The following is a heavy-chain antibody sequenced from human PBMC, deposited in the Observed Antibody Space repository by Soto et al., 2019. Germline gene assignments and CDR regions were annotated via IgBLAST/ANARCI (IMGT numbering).Heavy chain of an antibody. CDR3: SRGRDYAFDI. Sequence: EVQLVESGGGLVQPGGSLRLSCAVSGFTFSSYWMYWVRQAPGKGLVWVSRINTDGSSTSYADSVRGRFTISRDSAKNTLYLQMNSLRDEATALYYCSRGRDYAFDIWCQGTMVTVSS. D-gene: IGHD4-17*01. J-gene: IGHJ3*02. V-gene: IGHV3-74*01. CDR1: GFTFSSYW. CDR2: INTDGSST.